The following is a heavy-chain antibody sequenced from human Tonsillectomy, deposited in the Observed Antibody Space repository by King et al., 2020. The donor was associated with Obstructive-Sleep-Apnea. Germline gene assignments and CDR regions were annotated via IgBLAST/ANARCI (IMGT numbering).Heavy chain of an antibody. J-gene: IGHJ4*02. CDR3: AKVRVAATGTEYYFDY. Sequence: VQLVESGGGLVQPGGSLRLSCVAPGFTFSSYALTGVRQAPGKGRGWVSGISGRGGSTSYADSVNGRFTISRDNSKNTLYLQMNSLRAEDTAVYHCAKVRVAATGTEYYFDYWGQGTLVTVSS. CDR2: ISGRGGST. CDR1: GFTFSSYA. D-gene: IGHD6-13*01. V-gene: IGHV3-23*04.